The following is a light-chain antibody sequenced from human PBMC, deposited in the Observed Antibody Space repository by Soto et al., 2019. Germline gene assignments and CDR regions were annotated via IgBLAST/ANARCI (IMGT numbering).Light chain of an antibody. V-gene: IGKV3-11*01. CDR3: QQYDSSPTP. J-gene: IGKJ1*01. CDR2: YTS. Sequence: EIVLTQSPATLSSSPGETVTLSCRASQYVGTRLAWYQHKHGRAPRPPFSYTSTRPPAIPARFSGGGSGTDFLLPIGGLGPEDFAEYYCQQYDSSPTPSGQGTRWIS. CDR1: QYVGTR.